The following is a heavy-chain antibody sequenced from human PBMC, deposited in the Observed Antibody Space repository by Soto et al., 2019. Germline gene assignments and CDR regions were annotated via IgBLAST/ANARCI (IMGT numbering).Heavy chain of an antibody. CDR2: IVVGGGNT. V-gene: IGHV1-58*01. D-gene: IGHD2-21*02. J-gene: IGHJ4*02. CDR1: GFTFTSSA. Sequence: QMQLVQSGPEVKKPGTSVKVSCKASGFTFTSSAVQWVRQARRQRLEWIGWIVVGGGNTNYAQQFQERVTITRDMSTSTVYMELSSLRSEDTALYYCAADRTYCGGDCYVDWGQGTLVTVSS. CDR3: AADRTYCGGDCYVD.